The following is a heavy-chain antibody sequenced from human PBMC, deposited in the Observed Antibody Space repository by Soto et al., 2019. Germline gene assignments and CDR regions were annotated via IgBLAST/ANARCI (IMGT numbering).Heavy chain of an antibody. CDR2: IYYSGST. CDR1: GGSISSSSYY. D-gene: IGHD6-13*01. J-gene: IGHJ4*02. CDR3: AIFHYSSSWYF. Sequence: QLQLQESGPGLVKPSETLSLTCTVSGGSISSSSYYWGWIRQPPGKGLEWIGSIYYSGSTYYNPSHQSRVTISVDTSKLQSSLKLSSVTAADTAVYYCAIFHYSSSWYFWGQGTQVTVPS. V-gene: IGHV4-39*01.